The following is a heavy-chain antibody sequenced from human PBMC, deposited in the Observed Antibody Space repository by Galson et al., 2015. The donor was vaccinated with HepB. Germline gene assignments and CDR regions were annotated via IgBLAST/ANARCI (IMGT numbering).Heavy chain of an antibody. D-gene: IGHD2-21*02. CDR2: ISSSSSYT. Sequence: SLRLSCAASGFTFSDYYMSWIRQAPGKGLEWVSYISSSSSYTNYADSVKGRFTISRDNAKNSLYLQMNSLRAEDTAVYYCAREMVAYCGGDCYPFDYWGQGTLVTVSS. CDR3: AREMVAYCGGDCYPFDY. CDR1: GFTFSDYY. V-gene: IGHV3-11*06. J-gene: IGHJ4*02.